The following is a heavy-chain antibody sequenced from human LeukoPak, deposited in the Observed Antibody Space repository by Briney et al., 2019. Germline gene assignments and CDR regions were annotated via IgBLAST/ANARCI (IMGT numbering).Heavy chain of an antibody. CDR2: IYSSGST. J-gene: IGHJ6*03. Sequence: GXXRLSCAASGFTFSSNYMSRVRQAPGKGLEWVSVIYSSGSTYYADSVKGLFTISRDNSKNTLYLQMNSLRAEDTSLYYCASPRGSSTSCYPHYCYMDVWGKGTTVTVSS. CDR1: GFTFSSNY. V-gene: IGHV3-66*02. CDR3: ASPRGSSTSCYPHYCYMDV. D-gene: IGHD2-2*01.